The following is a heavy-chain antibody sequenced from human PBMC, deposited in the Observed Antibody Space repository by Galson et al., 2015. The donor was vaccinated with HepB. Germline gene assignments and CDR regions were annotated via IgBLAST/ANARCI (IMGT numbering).Heavy chain of an antibody. D-gene: IGHD3-3*01. CDR3: ARVMGPPGRDFWSAHRGLRYYYYGMDV. Sequence: SETLSLTCTVSGGSISSYYWSWIRQPPGKGLEWIGYIYYSGSTNYNPSLKSRVTISVDTSKNQFSLKLSSVTAADTAVYYCARVMGPPGRDFWSAHRGLRYYYYGMDVWGQGTTVTVSS. CDR1: GGSISSYY. CDR2: IYYSGST. J-gene: IGHJ6*02. V-gene: IGHV4-59*01.